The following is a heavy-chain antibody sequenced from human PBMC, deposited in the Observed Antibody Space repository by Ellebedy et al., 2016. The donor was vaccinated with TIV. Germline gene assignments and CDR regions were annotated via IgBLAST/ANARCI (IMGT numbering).Heavy chain of an antibody. CDR3: AREIGREDAFDI. J-gene: IGHJ3*02. Sequence: GESLKISCAASGFTFSSYSMNWVRQAPGKGLEWVSSISSSSSYIYYADSVKGRFTISRDNAKNSLYLQMNSLRAEDTAVYYCAREIGREDAFDIWGQGTMVTVSS. V-gene: IGHV3-21*01. D-gene: IGHD1-26*01. CDR1: GFTFSSYS. CDR2: ISSSSSYI.